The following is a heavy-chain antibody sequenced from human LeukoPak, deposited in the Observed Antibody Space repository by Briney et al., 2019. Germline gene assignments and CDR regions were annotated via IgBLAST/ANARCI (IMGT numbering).Heavy chain of an antibody. CDR2: IRKNADNT. J-gene: IGHJ5*02. CDR1: GFTFSTYA. Sequence: GGSLRLSCVASGFTFSTYAMTCVRQAPGKGLEWVSCIRKNADNTYYADSVKGRFSISRDDSKNTLYLRMNNLRAEDTAVYYCALGSDCSSWGQGTPVTVSS. CDR3: ALGSDCSS. V-gene: IGHV3-23*01. D-gene: IGHD2-21*02.